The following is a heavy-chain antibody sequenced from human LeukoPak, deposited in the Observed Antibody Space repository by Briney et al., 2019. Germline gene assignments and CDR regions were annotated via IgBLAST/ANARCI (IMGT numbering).Heavy chain of an antibody. CDR1: GGSISSGSYY. CDR3: ARDRSAGQTSDP. D-gene: IGHD6-13*01. CDR2: IYTSGST. V-gene: IGHV4-61*02. Sequence: SEALSLTCTVSGGSISSGSYYWSWIRQPVGKGLEWIGRIYTSGSTNYNPSLKSRVTISVDTSKNQFSLKLSSVTAADTAVYYCARDRSAGQTSDPWGQGTLVTVSS. J-gene: IGHJ5*02.